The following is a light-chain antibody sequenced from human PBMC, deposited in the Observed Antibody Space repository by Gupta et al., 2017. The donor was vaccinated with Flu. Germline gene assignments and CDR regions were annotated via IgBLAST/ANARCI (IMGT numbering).Light chain of an antibody. CDR3: CSYAGSYMKV. CDR2: DVN. J-gene: IGLJ1*01. Sequence: QSALPQPRSVSGSPGPSVTISCTGTSSDIGAYNYVSWYQHYPGKAPKLMIYDVNKRPSGVPDRFSGSKSGNTASLTISGLQAEDEADYYCCSYAGSYMKVFGTGTKVTVL. V-gene: IGLV2-11*01. CDR1: SSDIGAYNY.